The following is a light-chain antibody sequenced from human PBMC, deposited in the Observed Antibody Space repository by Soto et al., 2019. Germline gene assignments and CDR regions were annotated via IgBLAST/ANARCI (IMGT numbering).Light chain of an antibody. CDR2: GAS. V-gene: IGKV3-20*01. CDR3: QQYGNSQYT. Sequence: EIVLTQSPGTLSLSPGGRATHSCRASQTVTSSFLAWYQQKPGQAPRLLIYGASTRATGIPDRFSGSGSGTDFTLTISRLEPEDFAVYYCQQYGNSQYTFGQGTKVEIK. CDR1: QTVTSSF. J-gene: IGKJ2*01.